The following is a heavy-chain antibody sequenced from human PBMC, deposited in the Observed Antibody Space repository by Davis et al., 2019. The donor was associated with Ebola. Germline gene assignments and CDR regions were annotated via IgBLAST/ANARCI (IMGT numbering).Heavy chain of an antibody. CDR2: ISTYNGNT. CDR1: GYTFTSYY. V-gene: IGHV1-18*01. J-gene: IGHJ5*02. D-gene: IGHD1-7*01. CDR3: VRRHDNWNYVNNWFDP. Sequence: AASVKVSCKASGYTFTSYYINWVRQAPGQGLEWMGWISTYNGNTNYARRLQGRVTMTSDTSTSTAYMELRSLRSDDTAVYYCVRRHDNWNYVNNWFDPWGQGTLVTVSS.